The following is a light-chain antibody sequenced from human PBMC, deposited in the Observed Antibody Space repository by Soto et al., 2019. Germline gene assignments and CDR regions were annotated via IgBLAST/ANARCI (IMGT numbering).Light chain of an antibody. CDR2: HAS. V-gene: IGKV3-15*01. CDR1: QSVYSN. Sequence: EIVMTQSPATLSVSPGERATLSCRASQSVYSNLAWYQQKPGQAPSLLIHHASTRATGIPARFSGSGSGTEFTLTISSLQSEDFAVYYCQQYNKWPLTFCGGTKLEIK. CDR3: QQYNKWPLT. J-gene: IGKJ4*01.